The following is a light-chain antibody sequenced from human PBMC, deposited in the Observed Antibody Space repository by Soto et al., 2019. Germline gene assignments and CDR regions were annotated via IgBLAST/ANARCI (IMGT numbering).Light chain of an antibody. CDR3: SSYTLTTTR. Sequence: QSVLTQPASVSGSPGQSITISCTGGLGIYNYVSWYQQHPGRIPKLLIYEVSNRPSGIPDSFSGSKSGDTASLTISGLQTEDAADYYCSSYTLTTTRFGGGTKLTVL. CDR1: GLGIYNY. J-gene: IGLJ2*01. V-gene: IGLV2-14*01. CDR2: EVS.